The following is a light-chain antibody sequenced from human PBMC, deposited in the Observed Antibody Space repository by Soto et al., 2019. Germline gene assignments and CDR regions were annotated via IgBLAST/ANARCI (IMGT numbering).Light chain of an antibody. V-gene: IGKV1-39*01. CDR2: AAS. Sequence: DIQMTQSPSYLSASVGDRVTITCRASESIRTYLNWYQQKPGKAPKLLIYAASTLQSGIPSRFSGSGSGTDFIFPITSLQPEDFATYFCQQSYKAPQTFGQGTNVEI. CDR3: QQSYKAPQT. CDR1: ESIRTY. J-gene: IGKJ1*01.